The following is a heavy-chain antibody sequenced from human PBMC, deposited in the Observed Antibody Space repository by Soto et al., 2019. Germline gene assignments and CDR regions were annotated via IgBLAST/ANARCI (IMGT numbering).Heavy chain of an antibody. D-gene: IGHD1-26*01. CDR2: LYYSGST. V-gene: IGHV4-39*01. J-gene: IGHJ4*02. CDR3: ARLGSVLSPVDY. Sequence: QLQLQESGPGLVKPSETLSLTCTVSGGSISSSSYYWGWIRQPPGKGLEWIGSLYYSGSTYYNPSLKSRVTISVDTSKNQFSLKLSSVTAADTAVYYCARLGSVLSPVDYWGQGTLVTVSS. CDR1: GGSISSSSYY.